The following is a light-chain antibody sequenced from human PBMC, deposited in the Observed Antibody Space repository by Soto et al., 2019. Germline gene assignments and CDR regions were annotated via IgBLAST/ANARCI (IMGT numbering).Light chain of an antibody. Sequence: GDRSTINFRASQSIGSWLAWYQQKPGKAPKLLIYDASSLESGVPSRFSGSGSGTEFTLTISSLQSDDFVSYYCQQSYSSPFTFGPGTKVDI. V-gene: IGKV1-5*01. CDR2: DAS. CDR3: QQSYSSPFT. CDR1: QSIGSW. J-gene: IGKJ3*01.